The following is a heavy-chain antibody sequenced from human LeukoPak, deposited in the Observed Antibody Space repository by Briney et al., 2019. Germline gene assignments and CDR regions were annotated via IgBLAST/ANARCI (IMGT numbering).Heavy chain of an antibody. Sequence: SETLFLTCTVSGGSISSYYWSWIRQPPGKGLEWIGYIYYSGNTNYNPSLKSRVTISVDTSKNQFSLKLSSVTAADTAVYYCARHSGAGYSTSGTYYYGMDVWGQGTTVTVSS. CDR2: IYYSGNT. CDR1: GGSISSYY. V-gene: IGHV4-59*08. J-gene: IGHJ6*02. D-gene: IGHD6-13*01. CDR3: ARHSGAGYSTSGTYYYGMDV.